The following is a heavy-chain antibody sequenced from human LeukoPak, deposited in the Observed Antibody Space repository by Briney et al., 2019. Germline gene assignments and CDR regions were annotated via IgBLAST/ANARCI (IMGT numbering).Heavy chain of an antibody. CDR1: GGSISSYY. D-gene: IGHD3-22*01. V-gene: IGHV4-59*01. J-gene: IGHJ3*02. CDR2: IYYSGST. Sequence: SETLSLTCTVSGGSISSYYWSWIRQPPGKGLEWIGYIYYSGSTNYNPSLKSRVTISVDTSKNQFSLKLSSVTAADTAVYYCARGRYYDSSGYPHRGGAFDIWGQGTMVTVSS. CDR3: ARGRYYDSSGYPHRGGAFDI.